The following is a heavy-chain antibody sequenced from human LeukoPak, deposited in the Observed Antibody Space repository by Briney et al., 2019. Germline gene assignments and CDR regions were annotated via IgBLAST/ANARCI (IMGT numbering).Heavy chain of an antibody. D-gene: IGHD3-9*01. V-gene: IGHV3-23*01. CDR2: ISGSGGST. CDR3: AKGKFYDILTCFDY. Sequence: QAGGSLRLSCAASGFTFSSYAMSWVRQAPGKGLEWVSAISGSGGSTYYADSVKGRFTISRDNSKNTLYLQMNSLRAEDTAVYYCAKGKFYDILTCFDYWGQGTLVTVSS. J-gene: IGHJ4*02. CDR1: GFTFSSYA.